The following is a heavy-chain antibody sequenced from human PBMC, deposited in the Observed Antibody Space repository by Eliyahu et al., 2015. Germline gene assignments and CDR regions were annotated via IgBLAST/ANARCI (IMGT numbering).Heavy chain of an antibody. CDR2: IKSKADGETT. D-gene: IGHD3-10*01. CDR3: TTDPPWLTYISGSHSFDY. Sequence: EVQLVESGGGXVKPGGSLRLXCAASGFTFXNAYXXWXRQAPGKGLEWVGRIKSKADGETTDYAAPVKGRFTISRDDSKNTLYLQMNSLKTEDSADYYCTTDPPWLTYISGSHSFDYWGQGTLVTVSS. V-gene: IGHV3-15*01. J-gene: IGHJ4*02. CDR1: GFTFXNAY.